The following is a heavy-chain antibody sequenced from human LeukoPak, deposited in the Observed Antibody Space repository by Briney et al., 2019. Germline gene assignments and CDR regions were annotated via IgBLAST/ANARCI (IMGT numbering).Heavy chain of an antibody. CDR1: GGSFSGYY. Sequence: SETLSLTCAVYGGSFSGYYWSWLRQPPGKGLEWIGEINHSGSTNYNPSLKSRVTISVDTSKNQFSLKLSSVTAADTAVYYCARHSRGRELLGYWGQGTLVTVSS. J-gene: IGHJ4*02. V-gene: IGHV4-34*01. CDR2: INHSGST. CDR3: ARHSRGRELLGY. D-gene: IGHD1-26*01.